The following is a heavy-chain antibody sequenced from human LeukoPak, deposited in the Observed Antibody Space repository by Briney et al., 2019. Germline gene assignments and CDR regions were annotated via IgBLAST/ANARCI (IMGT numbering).Heavy chain of an antibody. CDR3: AREKSTWEMVGNY. D-gene: IGHD5-24*01. J-gene: IGHJ4*02. V-gene: IGHV1-18*01. Sequence: GASVRVSGNASGYTFTSYGISWVRQAPGQGLEWMGWISAYNGNANYAQKLQGRVTMTTDTSPSTAYMELRSLRSDDTAVYYCAREKSTWEMVGNYWGQGTLVTVSS. CDR1: GYTFTSYG. CDR2: ISAYNGNA.